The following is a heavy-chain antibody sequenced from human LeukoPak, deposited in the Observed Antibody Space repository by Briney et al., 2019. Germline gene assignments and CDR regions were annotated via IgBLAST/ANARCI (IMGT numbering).Heavy chain of an antibody. J-gene: IGHJ5*02. V-gene: IGHV3-13*01. CDR1: GFTFSSYD. CDR2: IGVAGDT. Sequence: PGGSLRLSCAASGFTFSSYDFHWVRQAPGKGLEWVSAIGVAGDTYYADSVKGRFAISRDNSKNTLYLQMNSLRAEDTAVYYCARDWVVRGVMMGFDPWGQGTLVTVSS. D-gene: IGHD3-10*01. CDR3: ARDWVVRGVMMGFDP.